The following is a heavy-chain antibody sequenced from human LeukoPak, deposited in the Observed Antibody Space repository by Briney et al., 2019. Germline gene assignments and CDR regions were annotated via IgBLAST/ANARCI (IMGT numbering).Heavy chain of an antibody. Sequence: PGGSLRLSCAASGFTFSSYWMHWVRQAPGKGLVWVSRINSDGSRTDYADSVKGRFTISRDNAKNTLYLQVNSLTAGDTAIYYCVRSFDIWGQGTMITVSS. CDR2: INSDGSRT. J-gene: IGHJ3*02. CDR1: GFTFSSYW. V-gene: IGHV3-74*01. CDR3: VRSFDI.